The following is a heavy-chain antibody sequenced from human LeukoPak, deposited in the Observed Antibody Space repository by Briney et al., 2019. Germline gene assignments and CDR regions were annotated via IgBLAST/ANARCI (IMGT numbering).Heavy chain of an antibody. V-gene: IGHV3-21*01. J-gene: IGHJ6*02. CDR2: ISSSSSYI. D-gene: IGHD5-12*01. CDR3: ARDRVATYYYYGMDV. Sequence: KSGGSLRLSCAASGFTFSSYSMNWVRQAPGKGLEWVSSISSSSSYIYYADSVKGRFTISRDNAKNSLYLQMNSLRAEDTAVYYCARDRVATYYYYGMDVWGQGTTVTVSS. CDR1: GFTFSSYS.